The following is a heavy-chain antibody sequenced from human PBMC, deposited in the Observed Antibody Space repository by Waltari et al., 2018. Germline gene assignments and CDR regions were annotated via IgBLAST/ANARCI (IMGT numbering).Heavy chain of an antibody. V-gene: IGHV3-21*01. D-gene: IGHD2-8*01. J-gene: IGHJ3*02. CDR2: ISSSSSYI. CDR1: GFTFSSHS. Sequence: EVQLVESGGGLVKPGGSLRLSCAASGFTFSSHSMNWVRQAPGKGLEWVSSISSSSSYIYYADSVKGRFTISRDNAKNSLYLQMNSLRAEDTAVYYCARDRGMVYDAFDIWGQGTMVTVSS. CDR3: ARDRGMVYDAFDI.